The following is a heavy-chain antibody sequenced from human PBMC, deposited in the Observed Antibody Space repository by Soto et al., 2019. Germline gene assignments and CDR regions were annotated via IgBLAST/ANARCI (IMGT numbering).Heavy chain of an antibody. J-gene: IGHJ3*02. CDR2: IKQDGSEN. CDR3: ARSGRRSGNYADAFDI. CDR1: GFTFSGYW. Sequence: GGSLRLSCAASGFTFSGYWMSWARQAPGKGLEWVANIKQDGSENYFVDSVKGRFTISRDNAKNSLYLQMNSLKSDDTAVYYCARSGRRSGNYADAFDIWGQGTMVTVSS. V-gene: IGHV3-7*03. D-gene: IGHD1-26*01.